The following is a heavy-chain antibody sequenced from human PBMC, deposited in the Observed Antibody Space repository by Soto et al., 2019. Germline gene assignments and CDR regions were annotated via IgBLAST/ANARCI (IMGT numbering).Heavy chain of an antibody. CDR1: GFTLSSYS. Sequence: EVQLVESGGGLVQPGGSLRLSCAASGFTLSSYSMHWVRQAPGKGLEWVSYISGSGGTIYYADSVKGRFTISRDNAKNSLSVQMNSLRDEDTAVYFCARETGLRSSGWSYYCDFWGQGTLVTVSS. J-gene: IGHJ4*02. D-gene: IGHD6-19*01. V-gene: IGHV3-48*02. CDR2: ISGSGGTI. CDR3: ARETGLRSSGWSYYCDF.